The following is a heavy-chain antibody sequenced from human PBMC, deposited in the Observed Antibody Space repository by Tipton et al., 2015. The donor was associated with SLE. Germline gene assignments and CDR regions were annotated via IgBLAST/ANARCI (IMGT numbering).Heavy chain of an antibody. CDR1: GGSFSGYY. D-gene: IGHD3-16*01. J-gene: IGHJ4*02. CDR2: IYYSGTT. Sequence: TLSLTCAVYGGSFSGYYWSWIRQPPGKGLEWIGYIYYSGTTYYNPSLKSRVTISVDTSKNQFSLKLSSVTAADTAVYYCARGDTVFDYWGQGTLVTVSS. V-gene: IGHV4-59*12. CDR3: ARGDTVFDY.